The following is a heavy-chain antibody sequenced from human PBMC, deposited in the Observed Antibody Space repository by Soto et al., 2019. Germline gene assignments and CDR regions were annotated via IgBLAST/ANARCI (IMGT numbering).Heavy chain of an antibody. Sequence: EVQLVESGGGLVQPGRSLRLSCAASGFTLDDYAMHWVRQAPGKGLEWVSGISWNGGNIGYADSVKGRFTISRDNDKNSLYLQMNRMRAEDTALYYCAKDRGGYYYNYMDVWGKGTTVTVSS. D-gene: IGHD3-10*01. CDR1: GFTLDDYA. CDR3: AKDRGGYYYNYMDV. J-gene: IGHJ6*03. CDR2: ISWNGGNI. V-gene: IGHV3-9*01.